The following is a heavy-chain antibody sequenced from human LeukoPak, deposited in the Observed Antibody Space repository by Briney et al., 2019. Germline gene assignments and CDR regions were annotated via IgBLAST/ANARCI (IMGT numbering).Heavy chain of an antibody. Sequence: GASVKVSCKASGGTFSSYAISWVRQAPGQGLEWMGRIIPILGIANYAQKFQGRVTITADKPTSTAYMELSSLRSEDTAVYYCARDPPVGATPFDYWGQGTLVTVSS. D-gene: IGHD1-26*01. CDR2: IIPILGIA. CDR3: ARDPPVGATPFDY. CDR1: GGTFSSYA. J-gene: IGHJ4*02. V-gene: IGHV1-69*04.